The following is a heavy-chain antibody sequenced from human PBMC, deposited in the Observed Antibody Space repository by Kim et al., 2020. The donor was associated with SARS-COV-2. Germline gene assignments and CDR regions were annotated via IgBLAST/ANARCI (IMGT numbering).Heavy chain of an antibody. CDR1: GFTFSSYG. CDR3: GENRSSCSRCGYCHGVPGRGRYGYNYRPKLFYYYYYGMDV. J-gene: IGHJ6*02. CDR2: ISYDGSNK. V-gene: IGHV3-30*03. Sequence: GGSLRLSCAASGFTFSSYGMHWVRQAPGKGLEWVAVISYDGSNKYYADSVKGRFTISRDNSKNTLYLQMNSLRAEDTAVYYCGENRSSCSRCGYCHGVPGRGRYGYNYRPKLFYYYYYGMDVWGQGTTVTVSS. D-gene: IGHD5-12*01.